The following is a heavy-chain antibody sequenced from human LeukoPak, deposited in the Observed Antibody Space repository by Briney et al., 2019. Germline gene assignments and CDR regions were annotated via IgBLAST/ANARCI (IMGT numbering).Heavy chain of an antibody. V-gene: IGHV4-34*01. J-gene: IGHJ4*02. CDR1: GGSFSGYY. D-gene: IGHD3-22*01. CDR3: ARPRKKYDSSGYYYGY. CDR2: INHSGST. Sequence: SETLSLTCAVYGGSFSGYYWSWIRQPPGKGLEWIGEINHSGSTNYNPSLKSRVTISVDTSKNQFSLKLSSVTAADTAVYYCARPRKKYDSSGYYYGYWGQGTLVTVSS.